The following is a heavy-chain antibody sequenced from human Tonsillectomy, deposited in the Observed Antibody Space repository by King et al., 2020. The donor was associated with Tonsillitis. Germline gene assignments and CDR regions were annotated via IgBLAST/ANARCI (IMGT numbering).Heavy chain of an antibody. D-gene: IGHD3-22*01. CDR3: AHRLGGVDYHSSGYHPSFDY. Sequence: ITLKESGPTLVKPTQTLTLTCTFSGFSLSTSGVGVGWIRQPPGKALEWLALVYWNDDKRYSPSLKSRLTITKDTSKNQVFLTITNMNPVETATYYCAHRLGGVDYHSSGYHPSFDYWGQGTLVTVSS. CDR1: GFSLSTSGVG. J-gene: IGHJ4*02. CDR2: VYWNDDK. V-gene: IGHV2-5*01.